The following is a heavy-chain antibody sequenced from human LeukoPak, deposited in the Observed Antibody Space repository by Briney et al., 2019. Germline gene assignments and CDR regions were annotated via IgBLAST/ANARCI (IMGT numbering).Heavy chain of an antibody. CDR2: ISSSSSTI. V-gene: IGHV3-48*01. CDR3: ASLDQDIVVVPAAGDGFDI. D-gene: IGHD2-2*01. J-gene: IGHJ3*02. Sequence: GGSLRLSCAASGFTFSSYSMNWVRQAPGKGLEWVSYISSSSSTIYYADSVKGRFTISRDNAKNSLYLQMNSLRAEDTAVYYCASLDQDIVVVPAAGDGFDIWGQGTMVTASS. CDR1: GFTFSSYS.